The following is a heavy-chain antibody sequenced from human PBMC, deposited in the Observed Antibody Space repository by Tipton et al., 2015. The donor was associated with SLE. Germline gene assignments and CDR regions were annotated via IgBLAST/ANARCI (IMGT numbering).Heavy chain of an antibody. J-gene: IGHJ3*02. CDR1: GGSFSGYY. CDR2: INHSGST. D-gene: IGHD2-15*01. Sequence: TLSLTCAVYGGSFSGYYWSWIRQPPGKGLEWIGEINHSGSTHYNPSPKSRVTISLGTSKNQFSLKLSSVTAADTAVYYCARACGSGHQVAFDIWGQGTMVTVSS. V-gene: IGHV4-34*01. CDR3: ARACGSGHQVAFDI.